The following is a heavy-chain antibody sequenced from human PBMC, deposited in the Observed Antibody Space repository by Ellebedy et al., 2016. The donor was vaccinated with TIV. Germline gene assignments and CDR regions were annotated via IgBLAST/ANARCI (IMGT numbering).Heavy chain of an antibody. J-gene: IGHJ4*02. CDR3: ARGLYDSSGYGY. D-gene: IGHD3-22*01. Sequence: SVKVSXXASGGTFSSYAISWVRTAPGQGLEWMGRIIPILGIANYAQKFQGRVTITADKSTSTAYMELSSLRSEDTAVYYCARGLYDSSGYGYWGQGTLVTVSS. CDR1: GGTFSSYA. V-gene: IGHV1-69*04. CDR2: IIPILGIA.